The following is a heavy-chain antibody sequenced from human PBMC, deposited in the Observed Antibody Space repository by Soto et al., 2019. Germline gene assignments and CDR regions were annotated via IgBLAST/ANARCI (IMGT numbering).Heavy chain of an antibody. J-gene: IGHJ6*02. CDR3: ARVPSYYYYGMDV. V-gene: IGHV3-7*03. Sequence: PGGSLRLSCAASGFTFSSYWMSWVRQAPGKGLEWVANIKQDGSEKYYVDSVKGRFTISRDNAKNSLYLQMNSLRAEDTAVYYCARVPSYYYYGMDVWGQGTTVTVSS. CDR2: IKQDGSEK. CDR1: GFTFSSYW.